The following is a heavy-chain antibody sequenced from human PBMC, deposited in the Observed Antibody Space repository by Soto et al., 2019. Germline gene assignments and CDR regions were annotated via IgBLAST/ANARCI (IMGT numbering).Heavy chain of an antibody. Sequence: QVHLVQSGAEVKKPGASVKVSCKASGYIFTSYTIHWVRQAPGQRLEWMGWMSAGNGNTKSSQNFQDRVTFTRDTSATTAYMELSSLTSEDTAVYYCARVQGYSTGWYYFDFWGQGTLVTVSS. CDR2: MSAGNGNT. V-gene: IGHV1-3*01. CDR1: GYIFTSYT. CDR3: ARVQGYSTGWYYFDF. J-gene: IGHJ4*02. D-gene: IGHD6-19*01.